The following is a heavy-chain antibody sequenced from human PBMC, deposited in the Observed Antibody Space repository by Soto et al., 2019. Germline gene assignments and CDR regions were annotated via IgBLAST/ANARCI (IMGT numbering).Heavy chain of an antibody. CDR1: GGSISSGDYY. CDR3: ARDVRGRYFDY. D-gene: IGHD3-16*01. Sequence: QVQLQESGPGLVKPSQTLSLTCTVSGGSISSGDYYWSWIRQPPGKGLEWIGYIYYSWSTYYNPSLKSPVTISVDTTKIQFSLKLSSVTAADAAVYYCARDVRGRYFDYWGQGTLVTVSS. CDR2: IYYSWST. J-gene: IGHJ4*02. V-gene: IGHV4-30-4*01.